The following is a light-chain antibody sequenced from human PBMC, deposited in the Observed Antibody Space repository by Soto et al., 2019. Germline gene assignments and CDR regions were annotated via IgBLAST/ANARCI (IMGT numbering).Light chain of an antibody. CDR3: QQYGSSPRT. Sequence: EIVVTQSPDTLSLSPGERATLSCRASQSVSSNYLAWYQQKPGQAPRLLIYGASNRATGIPDRFSGSGSGTDFTLTIARLEPEDFVVYYCQQYGSSPRTFGQGTKVEIK. J-gene: IGKJ1*01. V-gene: IGKV3-20*01. CDR1: QSVSSNY. CDR2: GAS.